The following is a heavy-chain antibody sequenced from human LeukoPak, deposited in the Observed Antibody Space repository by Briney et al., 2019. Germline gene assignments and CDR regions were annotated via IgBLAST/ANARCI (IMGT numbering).Heavy chain of an antibody. V-gene: IGHV1-2*06. D-gene: IGHD3-10*01. CDR1: GYTFTGYY. J-gene: IGHJ6*03. CDR3: ARDLLLWFGEFRMDV. CDR2: INPNSGGT. Sequence: GASVKVSCKASGYTFTGYYMHWVRQAPGQGLEWMGRINPNSGGTNYAQKFQGRVTMTRDTSISTAYMELSRLRSDDTAVYYCARDLLLWFGEFRMDVWRRGTTVTVSS.